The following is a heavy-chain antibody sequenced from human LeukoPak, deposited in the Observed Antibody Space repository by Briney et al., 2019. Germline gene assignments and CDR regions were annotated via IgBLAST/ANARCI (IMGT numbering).Heavy chain of an antibody. CDR2: ISYSGRT. Sequence: PSETLSLTCTVPGGSISSYYWSWLRQPPGKGLEWFGYISYSGRTNYNPSLKSRVTISVDTSKNQFSLKLSSVTAADTAVYYCARGAHLYNILTGYYTFFDYWGQGTLVTVSS. D-gene: IGHD3-9*01. CDR1: GGSISSYY. V-gene: IGHV4-59*01. J-gene: IGHJ4*02. CDR3: ARGAHLYNILTGYYTFFDY.